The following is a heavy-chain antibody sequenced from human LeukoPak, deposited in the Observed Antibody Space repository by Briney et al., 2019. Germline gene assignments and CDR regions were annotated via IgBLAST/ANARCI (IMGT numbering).Heavy chain of an antibody. CDR1: GGSISSYY. Sequence: SETLSLTCTVSGGSISSYYWSWLRQPPGKGLEWIGYIYYSGSTNYNPSLKSRVTISVDTSKNQFSLKLSSVTAADTAVYYCAATLHSTVTTVGAIDYWGQGTLVTVSS. V-gene: IGHV4-59*08. CDR3: AATLHSTVTTVGAIDY. CDR2: IYYSGST. J-gene: IGHJ4*02. D-gene: IGHD4-17*01.